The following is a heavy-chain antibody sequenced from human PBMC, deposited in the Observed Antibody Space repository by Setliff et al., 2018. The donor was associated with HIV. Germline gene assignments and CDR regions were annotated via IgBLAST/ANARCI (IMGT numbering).Heavy chain of an antibody. CDR2: VYYSGST. Sequence: PSETLSLTCTVSGGSISSHYWSWIRQPPGKGLEWIGSVYYSGSTNYNPSLKSRITISLDTSKSQFSLNLSSVTAADTAVYYCARGHCSGTNCYGVDYYGMDVWGQGTTVTVSS. J-gene: IGHJ6*02. D-gene: IGHD2-2*01. CDR1: GGSISSHY. CDR3: ARGHCSGTNCYGVDYYGMDV. V-gene: IGHV4-59*11.